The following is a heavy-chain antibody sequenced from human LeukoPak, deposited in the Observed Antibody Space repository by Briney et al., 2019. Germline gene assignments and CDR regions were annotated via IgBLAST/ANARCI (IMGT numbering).Heavy chain of an antibody. Sequence: GGSLRLSCATIGFSFSTYPMSWVRQAPGKGLEWVSVIYSGGSTYYADSVKGRFTISRDNSKNTLYLQMNSLRAEDTAVYYCAREFYGYPRSGGLDYWGQGTLVTVSS. CDR1: GFSFSTYP. CDR3: AREFYGYPRSGGLDY. D-gene: IGHD2-2*03. J-gene: IGHJ4*02. V-gene: IGHV3-53*01. CDR2: IYSGGST.